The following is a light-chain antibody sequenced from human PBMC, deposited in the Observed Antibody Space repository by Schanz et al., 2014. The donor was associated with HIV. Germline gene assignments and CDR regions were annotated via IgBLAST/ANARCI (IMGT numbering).Light chain of an antibody. CDR1: QSLLYSSNNKNY. CDR2: WAS. Sequence: DIVMIQSPDSLAVSLGERATINCKSSQSLLYSSNNKNYLAWYQQKPGQPPKLLIYWASTRESGVPDRFSGSGSGTDFTLTISSLQAEDVAIYYCQQYYSTLITFGQGTRLEIK. V-gene: IGKV4-1*01. J-gene: IGKJ5*01. CDR3: QQYYSTLIT.